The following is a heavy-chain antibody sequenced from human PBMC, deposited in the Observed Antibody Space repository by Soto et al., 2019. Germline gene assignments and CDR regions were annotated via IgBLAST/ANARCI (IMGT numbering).Heavy chain of an antibody. D-gene: IGHD5-18*01. J-gene: IGHJ4*02. CDR3: AKVGSYGYGSNSDVEY. CDR1: GFTCRNYG. Sequence: QVQLVESGGGVVQPGSSLRLSCAASGFTCRNYGMHWVRQAPGKGLEWVALISYDGSDKYYGDSVKGRFTISRDSSKNTLFLDVSSLRVEDTAVYYCAKVGSYGYGSNSDVEYWGQGTLVTVSS. CDR2: ISYDGSDK. V-gene: IGHV3-30*18.